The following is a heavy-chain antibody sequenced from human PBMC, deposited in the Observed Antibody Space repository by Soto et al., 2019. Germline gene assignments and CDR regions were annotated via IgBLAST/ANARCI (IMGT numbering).Heavy chain of an antibody. V-gene: IGHV1-69*02. CDR3: ATNYGSGSAHFDN. CDR1: GDTFNFYT. J-gene: IGHJ4*02. Sequence: QVQLVQSGAEVKTPGSSVKVSCTASGDTFNFYTLSWVRQAPGQGLEWMGRIIPMLGMSNYAQKFQGRVTLIADKSTSTADMGLSSLRSEDTALDYWATNYGSGSAHFDNWGQGTLVTVSS. CDR2: IIPMLGMS. D-gene: IGHD3-10*01.